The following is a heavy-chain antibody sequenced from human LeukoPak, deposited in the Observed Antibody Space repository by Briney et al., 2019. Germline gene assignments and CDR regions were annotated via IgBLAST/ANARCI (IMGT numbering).Heavy chain of an antibody. D-gene: IGHD3-3*01. CDR3: ARGEIRDFWRGYRFDY. CDR1: GYTFTSDD. Sequence: GSVKVSCKASGYTFTSDDIDWVCQATGQGLEWMGWMNPNRGNTGYAQKFKVRVTINRNTSISRAYMELSSLRSEDTAVYYCARGEIRDFWRGYRFDYWGQGTLVTVSS. J-gene: IGHJ4*02. V-gene: IGHV1-8*03. CDR2: MNPNRGNT.